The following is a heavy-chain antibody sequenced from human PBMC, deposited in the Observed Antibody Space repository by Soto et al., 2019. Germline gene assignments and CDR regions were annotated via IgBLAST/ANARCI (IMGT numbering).Heavy chain of an antibody. CDR2: ISAYNGNT. Sequence: ASVKVSCKASGYTFTSYGISWVRQAPGQGLEWMGWISAYNGNTNYAQKLQGRVTMTTDTSTSTAYMELRSLRSDDTAVYYCARDYIVVVPAAIRYYGMDVWGQGNKVTVS. CDR1: GYTFTSYG. J-gene: IGHJ6*02. V-gene: IGHV1-18*01. D-gene: IGHD2-2*01. CDR3: ARDYIVVVPAAIRYYGMDV.